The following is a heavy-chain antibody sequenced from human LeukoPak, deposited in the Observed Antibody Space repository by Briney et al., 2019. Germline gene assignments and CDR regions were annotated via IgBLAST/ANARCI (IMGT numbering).Heavy chain of an antibody. D-gene: IGHD2-2*01. CDR3: ASGRHCSSTSCYSPLDY. CDR1: GYTFTSYG. CDR2: INPNSGGT. V-gene: IGHV1-2*02. J-gene: IGHJ4*02. Sequence: ASVKVSCKASGYTFTSYGISWVRQAPGQGLEWMGWINPNSGGTDYAQKFQGRVTMTRDTSISTAYMELSRLRSDDTAVYYCASGRHCSSTSCYSPLDYWGQGTLVTVSS.